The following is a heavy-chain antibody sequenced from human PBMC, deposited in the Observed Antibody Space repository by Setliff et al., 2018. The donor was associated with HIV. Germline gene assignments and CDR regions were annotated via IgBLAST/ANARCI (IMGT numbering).Heavy chain of an antibody. CDR2: INAGDDNT. D-gene: IGHD1-26*01. CDR3: ARVGTYSGSYRDAFDI. CDR1: GYTFSTNA. J-gene: IGHJ3*02. Sequence: ASVKVSCKAFGYTFSTNAIHWVRQAPGQRLEWMGYINAGDDNTRYSEKFQGRVTITRDTSANTAYMELSSLRSEDTAVYYCARVGTYSGSYRDAFDIWGQGTMVTVSS. V-gene: IGHV1-3*01.